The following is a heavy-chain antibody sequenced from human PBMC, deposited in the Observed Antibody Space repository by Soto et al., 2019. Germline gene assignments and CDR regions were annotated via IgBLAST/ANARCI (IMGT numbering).Heavy chain of an antibody. D-gene: IGHD5-12*01. Sequence: QVQLQESGPGLVKPSQTLSLTCTVSGGSISSGDYYWSWIRQPPGKGLEWIGYIYYRGSTYYNPSLQSRVTISVDTSKNQCSLKLSSVTAADTAVYYCASGGRDIRAYFEYWGQGTLVTVSS. CDR2: IYYRGST. CDR1: GGSISSGDYY. CDR3: ASGGRDIRAYFEY. V-gene: IGHV4-30-4*01. J-gene: IGHJ4*02.